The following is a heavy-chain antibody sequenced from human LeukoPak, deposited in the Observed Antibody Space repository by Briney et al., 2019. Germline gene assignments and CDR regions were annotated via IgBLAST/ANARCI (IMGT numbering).Heavy chain of an antibody. J-gene: IGHJ3*02. CDR3: ARITAKHHDAFDI. Sequence: SQTLSLTCTVSGGSISSYYWSWIRQPPGKGLEWIGYIYYSGSTNYNPSLKSRVTISVDTSKNQFSLKLRSVTAADTAVYYCARITAKHHDAFDIWGQGTMVTVSS. D-gene: IGHD1-14*01. V-gene: IGHV4-59*01. CDR2: IYYSGST. CDR1: GGSISSYY.